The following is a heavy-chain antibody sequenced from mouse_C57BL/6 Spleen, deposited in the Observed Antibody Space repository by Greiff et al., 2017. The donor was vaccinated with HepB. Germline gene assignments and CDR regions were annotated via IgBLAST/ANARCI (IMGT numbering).Heavy chain of an antibody. CDR1: GYSFTGYY. V-gene: IGHV1-42*01. J-gene: IGHJ2*01. Sequence: EVQLQQSGPELVKPGASVKISCKASGYSFTGYYMNWVKQSPEKSLEWIGEINPSTGGTTYNQKFKAKATLTVDKSSSTAYMQLKSLTSEDSAVYYCAIIYYDYDGDYWGQGTTLTVSS. CDR3: AIIYYDYDGDY. CDR2: INPSTGGT. D-gene: IGHD2-4*01.